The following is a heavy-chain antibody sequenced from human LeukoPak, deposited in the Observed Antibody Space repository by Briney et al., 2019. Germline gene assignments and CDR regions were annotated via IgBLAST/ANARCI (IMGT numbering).Heavy chain of an antibody. V-gene: IGHV4-39*07. J-gene: IGHJ6*02. D-gene: IGHD3-3*01. CDR2: INHSGST. CDR3: ARVGTGRYDFWSGHFYYYYGMDV. Sequence: PSETLSLTCTVSGGSISSSSYYWGWIRQPPGKGLEWIGEINHSGSTNYNPSLKSRVTISVDTSKNQFSLKLSSVTAADTAVYYCARVGTGRYDFWSGHFYYYYGMDVWGQGTTVTVSS. CDR1: GGSISSSSYY.